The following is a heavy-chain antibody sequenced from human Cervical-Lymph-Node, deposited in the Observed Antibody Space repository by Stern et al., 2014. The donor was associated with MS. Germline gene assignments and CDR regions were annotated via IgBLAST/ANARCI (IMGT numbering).Heavy chain of an antibody. D-gene: IGHD3-16*01. J-gene: IGHJ4*02. V-gene: IGHV3-11*01. CDR3: AKNFDTRGDS. CDR2: ITSSGGIL. Sequence: VQLEESGGGLVKSGGSLRLSCAASGFNFGGFYMSWIRQAPGRGLECVAYITSSGGILHYADSVKGRFTISRDNVMNSLYLQMDSLRAEDTAVYYCAKNFDTRGDSWGQGTLVTVSS. CDR1: GFNFGGFY.